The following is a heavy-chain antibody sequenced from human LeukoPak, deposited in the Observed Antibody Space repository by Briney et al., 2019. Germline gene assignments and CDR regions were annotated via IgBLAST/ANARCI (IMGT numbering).Heavy chain of an antibody. D-gene: IGHD3-10*01. J-gene: IGHJ4*02. V-gene: IGHV4-39*01. Sequence: SETLSLTCTVSGCSISSSPYYWGWIRQPPGKGLEWIGNIYYGGSTYYNPSLKTRVTISVDTSKNQFSLKLSSVTAADTAVYYCARRGPSGRSLDYWGQGTLVTVSS. CDR2: IYYGGST. CDR1: GCSISSSPYY. CDR3: ARRGPSGRSLDY.